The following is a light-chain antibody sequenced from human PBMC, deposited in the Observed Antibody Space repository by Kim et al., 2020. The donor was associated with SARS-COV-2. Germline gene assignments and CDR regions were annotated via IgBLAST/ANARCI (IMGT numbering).Light chain of an antibody. Sequence: SYELTQPPSVSVSPGQTASITCSGDKLDDRYVGWYQQKPGQSPFLIIYQDAKRPSGIPERFSGASSWNTATLTISGTQSIDEADYYCQAWDSGTAGVFGGGTQLTVL. CDR1: KLDDRY. V-gene: IGLV3-1*01. J-gene: IGLJ2*01. CDR2: QDA. CDR3: QAWDSGTAGV.